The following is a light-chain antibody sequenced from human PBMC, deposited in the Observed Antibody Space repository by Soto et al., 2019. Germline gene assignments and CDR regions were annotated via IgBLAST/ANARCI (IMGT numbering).Light chain of an antibody. CDR2: DVS. J-gene: IGLJ1*01. CDR1: SSDVGDYNS. Sequence: QSALTQPRSVSGSPGQSVTVSCIGTSSDVGDYNSVSWYQQHPGKAPKLMIYDVSKRPSGVPARFSGSKSGNTASLTISGLQDEDEADYYCCSYVGGYSYVFGIGTKVTVL. CDR3: CSYVGGYSYV. V-gene: IGLV2-11*01.